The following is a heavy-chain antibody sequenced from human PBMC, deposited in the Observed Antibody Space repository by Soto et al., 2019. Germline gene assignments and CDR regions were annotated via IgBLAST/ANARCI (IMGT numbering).Heavy chain of an antibody. CDR3: ARPVEPFYYYGMDV. Sequence: QVHLVESGGGVVQPGRSLRLSCAASGFTFSTYAMDWVRQAPGKGLDWVALISYDGNNKYYADSVRGRFTISRDNSKNTLYLQMNTLRPEDMALYFCARPVEPFYYYGMDVWGQGTTVTVSS. J-gene: IGHJ6*02. V-gene: IGHV3-30-3*01. CDR1: GFTFSTYA. CDR2: ISYDGNNK.